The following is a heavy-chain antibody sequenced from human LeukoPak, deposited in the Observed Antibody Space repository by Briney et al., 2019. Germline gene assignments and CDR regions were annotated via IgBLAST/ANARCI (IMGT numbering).Heavy chain of an antibody. CDR3: TKGTIWLPFDY. CDR1: GSTFSRYA. D-gene: IGHD5-18*01. J-gene: IGHJ4*02. V-gene: IGHV3-23*01. Sequence: PGGSLRLSCAASGSTFSRYAMSWVRQAPGKGLEWVSAISGSGGSTYYADSVKGRFTISRDNSKNTLYLQMNSLRAEDTAVYYCTKGTIWLPFDYWGQGTLVTVSS. CDR2: ISGSGGST.